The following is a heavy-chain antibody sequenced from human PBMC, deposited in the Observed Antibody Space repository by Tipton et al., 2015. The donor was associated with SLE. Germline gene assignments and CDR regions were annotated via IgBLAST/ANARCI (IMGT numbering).Heavy chain of an antibody. V-gene: IGHV4-34*01. D-gene: IGHD2-15*01. J-gene: IGHJ3*02. Sequence: TLSLTCTVSGGSISGYYWSWIRQPPGKGLEWIGEINHSGSTNYNPSLKSRVTISVDTSKNQFSLKLSSVTAADTAVYSCARGKDIVVARDAFDIWGQGTMVTVSS. CDR2: INHSGST. CDR1: GGSISGYY. CDR3: ARGKDIVVARDAFDI.